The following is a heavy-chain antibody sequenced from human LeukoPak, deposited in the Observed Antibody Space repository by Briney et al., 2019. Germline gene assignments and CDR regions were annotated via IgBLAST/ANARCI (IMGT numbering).Heavy chain of an antibody. V-gene: IGHV1-46*01. D-gene: IGHD3-22*01. J-gene: IGHJ4*02. CDR1: GYTFTGYY. CDR2: INPSGGST. CDR3: ARDLVRALYYYDSSGPTTNYFDY. Sequence: GASVKVSCKASGYTFTGYYMHWVRQAPGQGLEWMGWINPSGGSTSYAQKFQGRVTMTRDTSTSTVYMELSSLRSEDTAVYYCARDLVRALYYYDSSGPTTNYFDYWGQGTLVTVSS.